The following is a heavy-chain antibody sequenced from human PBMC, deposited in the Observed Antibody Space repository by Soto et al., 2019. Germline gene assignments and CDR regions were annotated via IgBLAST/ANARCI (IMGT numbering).Heavy chain of an antibody. CDR1: GYTFTGDY. CDR3: ARDFQTGTTSSYYYGMDV. CDR2: INPNSGGT. Sequence: ASVKVSFKASGYTFTGDYMHLLLHARVQLLEWMGWINPNSGGTNYAQKFQGWVTMTRDTSISTAYMELSRLRSDDTAVYYCARDFQTGTTSSYYYGMDVWGQGTTVTVSS. D-gene: IGHD1-7*01. J-gene: IGHJ6*02. V-gene: IGHV1-2*04.